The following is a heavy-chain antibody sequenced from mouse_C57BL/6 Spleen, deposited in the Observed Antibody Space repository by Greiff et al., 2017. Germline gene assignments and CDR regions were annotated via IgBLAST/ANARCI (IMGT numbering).Heavy chain of an antibody. Sequence: DVKLVESGGGLVKPGGSLKLSCAASGFTFSSYAMSWVRQTPEKRLEWVATISDGGSYTYYPDNVKGRFTISRDNAKNNLYLQMSHLKSEDTAMYYCARDGATVVATGYFDYWGQGTTLTVSS. V-gene: IGHV5-4*01. CDR2: ISDGGSYT. CDR3: ARDGATVVATGYFDY. D-gene: IGHD1-1*01. CDR1: GFTFSSYA. J-gene: IGHJ2*01.